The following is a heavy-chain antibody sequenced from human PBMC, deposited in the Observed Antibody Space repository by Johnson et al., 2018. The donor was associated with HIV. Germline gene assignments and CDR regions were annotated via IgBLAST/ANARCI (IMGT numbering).Heavy chain of an antibody. V-gene: IGHV3-66*01. J-gene: IGHJ3*02. CDR3: ARACRDGYTCDAFDI. CDR1: GFTVSSNY. CDR2: INSGGST. Sequence: EVKVLESGGGLVQPGGSLRLSCAASGFTVSSNYMTWIRQGPGKGLEWVSVINSGGSTYYADSVKGRFTISRDNSKNTLYLQMNSLRAEDTAVYYCARACRDGYTCDAFDIWGQGTMVTVSS. D-gene: IGHD5-24*01.